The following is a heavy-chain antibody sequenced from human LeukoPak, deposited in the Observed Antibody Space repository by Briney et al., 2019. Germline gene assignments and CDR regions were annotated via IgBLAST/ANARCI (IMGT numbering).Heavy chain of an antibody. J-gene: IGHJ4*02. D-gene: IGHD6-13*01. V-gene: IGHV1-18*01. CDR2: ISAYNGNT. CDR1: GYTFTSYG. Sequence: GASVKVSCKASGYTFTSYGISWVRQAPGQGLEWMGWISAYNGNTNYAQKLQGRVTMTTDTSTSTAYMELRSLRSDDTAVYYCARGLILTGIAANQDYWGQGTLVTVSS. CDR3: ARGLILTGIAANQDY.